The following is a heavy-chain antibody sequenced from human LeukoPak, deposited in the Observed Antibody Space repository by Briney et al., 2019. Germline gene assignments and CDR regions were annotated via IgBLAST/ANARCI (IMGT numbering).Heavy chain of an antibody. Sequence: GGSLRLSCAASGFTVSSDYMSWGRQAPGKGLEWVSVIYIGGSTSYADSVKGRFTISRDTSKNTLCLQMNSLRAEDTAVYYCARDLTAIRGYAFDFWGQGTMVTVSS. V-gene: IGHV3-66*01. D-gene: IGHD2-21*02. CDR1: GFTVSSDY. J-gene: IGHJ3*01. CDR2: IYIGGST. CDR3: ARDLTAIRGYAFDF.